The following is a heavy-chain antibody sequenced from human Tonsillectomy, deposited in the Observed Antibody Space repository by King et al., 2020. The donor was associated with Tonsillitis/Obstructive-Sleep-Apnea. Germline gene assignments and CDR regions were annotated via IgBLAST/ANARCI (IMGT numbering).Heavy chain of an antibody. V-gene: IGHV5-51*01. CDR1: GYSFTSYG. Sequence: QLVQSGAEVKKPGESLKISCKGSGYSFTSYGIGWVRQMPGKGLEWVGIIYPGDSDTTYSPSFHGQVTISADKSIITAFLLWSSLKASDTAMYYFARPTICSSTSCLFDYWGQGTLVTVSS. CDR3: ARPTICSSTSCLFDY. CDR2: IYPGDSDT. J-gene: IGHJ4*02. D-gene: IGHD2-2*01.